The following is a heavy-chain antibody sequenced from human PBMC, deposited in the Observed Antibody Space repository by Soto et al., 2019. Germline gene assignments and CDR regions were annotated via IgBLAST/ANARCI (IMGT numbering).Heavy chain of an antibody. CDR2: IVPIFGTT. J-gene: IGHJ4*02. V-gene: IGHV1-69*06. Sequence: GASVKVSCKVSGGTFSNYAIDWVRLAPGHGLEWMGGIVPIFGTTYYTQKFQGRATIIADTSTTTAYLEMRSLRSEDTAVYYCARERSNAIAVAGPFDYWGQGTLVTVSS. D-gene: IGHD6-19*01. CDR1: GGTFSNYA. CDR3: ARERSNAIAVAGPFDY.